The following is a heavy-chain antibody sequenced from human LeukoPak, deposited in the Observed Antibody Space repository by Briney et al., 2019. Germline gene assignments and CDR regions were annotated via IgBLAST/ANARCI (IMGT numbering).Heavy chain of an antibody. J-gene: IGHJ4*02. Sequence: GGSLRLSCAASGFTFSSYSMSWVRQAPGKGLEWISYISSSNSTIYYADSVKSRFTISRDNAKNSLYLQMNSLRAEDTAVYYCARASGSGRLPEDYWGQGTLVTVSS. CDR1: GFTFSSYS. CDR3: ARASGSGRLPEDY. D-gene: IGHD3-10*01. V-gene: IGHV3-48*04. CDR2: ISSSNSTI.